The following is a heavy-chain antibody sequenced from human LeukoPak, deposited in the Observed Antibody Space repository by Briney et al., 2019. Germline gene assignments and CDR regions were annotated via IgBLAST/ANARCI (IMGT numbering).Heavy chain of an antibody. CDR2: INPNSGGT. D-gene: IGHD1-1*01. CDR1: GYSFTCYY. V-gene: IGHV1-2*04. Sequence: ASVKVSCKASGYSFTCYYIHWVRQAPGQGLEWMGWINPNSGGTSYVQKFQGWVTMTRDTSISTAYMELNSLRSNDTAVYYCARGEERNFYYYYGMDVWGQGTTVTVSS. J-gene: IGHJ6*02. CDR3: ARGEERNFYYYYGMDV.